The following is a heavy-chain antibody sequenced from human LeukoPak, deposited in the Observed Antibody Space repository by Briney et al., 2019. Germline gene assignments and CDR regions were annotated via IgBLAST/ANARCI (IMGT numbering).Heavy chain of an antibody. D-gene: IGHD3-10*01. V-gene: IGHV1-2*02. J-gene: IGHJ6*02. CDR1: GYTFTGYY. Sequence: ASVQVSCKASGYTFTGYYMHWVRQAPGQGLEWMGWINPNTGGTNFAQKFQGRVTMTRDTSISTANLELSRLESDDTAVYYCARGTSGNYYYTMDVCGQGATFSASS. CDR2: INPNTGGT. CDR3: ARGTSGNYYYTMDV.